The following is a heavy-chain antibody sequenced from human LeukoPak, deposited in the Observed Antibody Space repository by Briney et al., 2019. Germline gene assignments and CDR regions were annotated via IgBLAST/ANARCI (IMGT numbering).Heavy chain of an antibody. CDR1: GYTFTTYC. J-gene: IGHJ4*02. V-gene: IGHV5-51*01. D-gene: IGHD3-10*01. Sequence: GESLKISSKGSGYTFTTYCIGWVRQMPGKGLEWMGIINPSDSDSRYSPSFQGQVTISADKSITTAYLQWSSLKASDTAMYYCAITQTGDTPDYWGQGTLVTVSS. CDR3: AITQTGDTPDY. CDR2: INPSDSDS.